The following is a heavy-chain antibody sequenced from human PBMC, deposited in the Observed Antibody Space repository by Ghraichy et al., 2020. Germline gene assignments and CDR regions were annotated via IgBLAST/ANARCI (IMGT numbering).Heavy chain of an antibody. CDR2: ISGSGGST. Sequence: GGSLRLSCAASGFTFSSYAMSWVRQAPGKGLEWVSAISGSGGSTYYADSVKGRFTISRDNSKNTLYLQMNSLRAEDTAVYYCAKFETRGYSYGYLDFDYWGQGTLVT. CDR3: AKFETRGYSYGYLDFDY. J-gene: IGHJ4*02. D-gene: IGHD5-18*01. V-gene: IGHV3-23*01. CDR1: GFTFSSYA.